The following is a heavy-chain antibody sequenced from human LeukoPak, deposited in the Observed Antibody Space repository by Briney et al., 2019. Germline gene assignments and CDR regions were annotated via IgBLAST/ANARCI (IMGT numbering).Heavy chain of an antibody. CDR3: ARAQNYDFWSSFDP. CDR2: IIPIFGTA. D-gene: IGHD3-3*01. Sequence: ASVKVSCKASGGTFSSYAISWVRQAPGQGLEWMGGIIPIFGTANYAQKFQGRVTITTDESTSTAYMELSSLRSEDTAVYYCARAQNYDFWSSFDPWGQGTPVTVSS. V-gene: IGHV1-69*05. CDR1: GGTFSSYA. J-gene: IGHJ5*02.